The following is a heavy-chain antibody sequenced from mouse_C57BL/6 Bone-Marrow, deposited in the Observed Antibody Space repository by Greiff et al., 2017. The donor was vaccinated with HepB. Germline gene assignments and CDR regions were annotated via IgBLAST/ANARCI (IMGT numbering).Heavy chain of an antibody. J-gene: IGHJ4*01. CDR1: GFTFTSYG. CDR3: ARSDGYYAMDY. V-gene: IGHV1-81*01. Sequence: QVQLQQSGAELARPGASVKLSCKASGFTFTSYGISWVKQRTGQGLEWIGEIYPRSGNTYYNEKFKGKATLTADKSSSTAYMELRSLTSDDSAVYFRARSDGYYAMDYWGQGTSVTVSS. D-gene: IGHD2-3*01. CDR2: IYPRSGNT.